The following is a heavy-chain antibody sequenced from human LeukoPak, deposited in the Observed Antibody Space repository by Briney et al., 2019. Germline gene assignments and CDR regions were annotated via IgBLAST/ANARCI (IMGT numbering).Heavy chain of an antibody. V-gene: IGHV1-69*05. J-gene: IGHJ4*02. D-gene: IGHD3-22*01. CDR3: ARDQGSYDLDY. CDR2: IIPIFGTA. Sequence: SVKVSCKASGGTFSSYAISWVRQAPGQGLEWMGGIIPIFGTANYAQKFQGRVTLTRDTSTSTVYLELNSLRSEDTAVYYCARDQGSYDLDYWGQGTLVTVSS. CDR1: GGTFSSYA.